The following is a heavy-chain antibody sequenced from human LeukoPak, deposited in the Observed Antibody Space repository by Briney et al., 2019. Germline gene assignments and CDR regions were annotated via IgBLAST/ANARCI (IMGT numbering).Heavy chain of an antibody. CDR3: ARLRRDYYHYMGV. CDR1: GFTFTDYY. D-gene: IGHD5-12*01. Sequence: PEGSLRLSCAASGFTFTDYYMAWIRLAPGKGREWVSFISGCGNTVYYADSVKGRFTISRKNAQRSLYLQRNSLRGDDSAIYYCARLRRDYYHYMGVGGKGTTVTVSS. J-gene: IGHJ6*03. CDR2: ISGCGNTV. V-gene: IGHV3-11*04.